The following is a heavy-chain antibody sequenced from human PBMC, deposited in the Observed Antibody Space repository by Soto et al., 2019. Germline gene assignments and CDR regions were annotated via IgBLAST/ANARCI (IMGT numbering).Heavy chain of an antibody. Sequence: SQTLSLTCAISGDSFSSNSAALNWIRQSPSRGLEWLGRTYYRSKWYNDYAVSVKSRITINPDTSKNQFSLQLNSVTPEDTAVYYCASSHSSGSLTNFDYWGQGTLVTVSS. V-gene: IGHV6-1*01. CDR3: ASSHSSGSLTNFDY. CDR2: TYYRSKWYN. D-gene: IGHD3-22*01. CDR1: GDSFSSNSAA. J-gene: IGHJ4*02.